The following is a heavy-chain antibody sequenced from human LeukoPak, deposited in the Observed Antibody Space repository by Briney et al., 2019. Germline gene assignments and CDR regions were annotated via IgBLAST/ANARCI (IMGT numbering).Heavy chain of an antibody. CDR1: GYTFTVYY. J-gene: IGHJ6*02. CDR3: ARVAVGDYYHGMDV. Sequence: GASVKVSCKASGYTFTVYYMHWVRQAPGQGLEWMGWINPNSGGTNYAQKFQGRVTMTRDTSISTAYMELSRLRSDDTAVYYCARVAVGDYYHGMDVWGQGTTVTVSS. V-gene: IGHV1-2*02. CDR2: INPNSGGT.